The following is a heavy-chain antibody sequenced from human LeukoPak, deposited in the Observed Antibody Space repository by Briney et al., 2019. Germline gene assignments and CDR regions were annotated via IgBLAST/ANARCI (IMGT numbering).Heavy chain of an antibody. D-gene: IGHD3-10*01. J-gene: IGHJ4*02. CDR3: ARQGRTLRPNFDY. V-gene: IGHV4-39*01. CDR2: IYYSGST. Sequence: PSETLSLTCTVSGGSISSSSYYWGWIRQPPGKGLGWIGPIYYSGSTYYNPSLKSRVTISVDTSKEQFSLKLSSMTAADTAVYYCARQGRTLRPNFDYWGQGTLVTVSS. CDR1: GGSISSSSYY.